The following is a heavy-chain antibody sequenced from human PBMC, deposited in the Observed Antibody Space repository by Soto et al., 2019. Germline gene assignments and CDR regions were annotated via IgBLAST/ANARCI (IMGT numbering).Heavy chain of an antibody. D-gene: IGHD3-3*01. CDR2: IWYDGSNK. J-gene: IGHJ4*02. Sequence: QVQLVESGGGVVQPGRSLGLSCAASGFTFSSYGMHWVRQAPGKGLEWVAVIWYDGSNKYYADSVKGRFTISRDNSKNTLYLQMNSLRAEDTAVYYCARDGSKYDFWSGYYSRVYFDYWGQGTLVTVSS. CDR3: ARDGSKYDFWSGYYSRVYFDY. CDR1: GFTFSSYG. V-gene: IGHV3-33*01.